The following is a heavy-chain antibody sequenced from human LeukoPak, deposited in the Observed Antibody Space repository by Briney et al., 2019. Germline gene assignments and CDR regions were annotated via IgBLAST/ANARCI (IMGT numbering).Heavy chain of an antibody. CDR1: GFTFSSYD. D-gene: IGHD3-16*01. J-gene: IGHJ3*02. CDR3: ARVLGRGDAFDI. Sequence: GGSLRLSCAASGFTFSSYDMHWVRQATGKGLEWVSAIGTAGDTYYPGSVKGRFTISRENAKNSSYLQMNSLRAGDTAVYYCARVLGRGDAFDIWGQGAMVTVSS. CDR2: IGTAGDT. V-gene: IGHV3-13*01.